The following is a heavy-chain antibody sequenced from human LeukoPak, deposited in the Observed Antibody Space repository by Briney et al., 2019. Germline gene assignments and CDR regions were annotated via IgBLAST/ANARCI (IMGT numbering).Heavy chain of an antibody. CDR2: ISGSSSTI. Sequence: PGGSLRLSCAASGFIFSNYAMNWVRQAPGKGLEWVSYISGSSSTIYYADSVKGRFTISRDNAKNSLYLQMNSLRAEDTAVYYCASLVVSNHIDYWGQGTLVAVSS. CDR1: GFIFSNYA. V-gene: IGHV3-48*01. CDR3: ASLVVSNHIDY. D-gene: IGHD2-15*01. J-gene: IGHJ4*02.